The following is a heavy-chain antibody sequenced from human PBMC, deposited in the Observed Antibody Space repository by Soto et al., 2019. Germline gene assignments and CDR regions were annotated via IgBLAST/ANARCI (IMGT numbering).Heavy chain of an antibody. CDR2: IIPIFGIA. V-gene: IGHV1-69*08. CDR1: GGTFSRYS. D-gene: IGHD2-2*01. J-gene: IGHJ6*02. Sequence: QVQLVQSGAEVKKPGSSVKVSCKASGGTFSRYSITWVRQAPGHGLEWIGRIIPIFGIASYAQKFQGRVTITAYESTSTAYIELSSLRSDDTAVDYCAREDRDRETGLVPAAIDGMDVWGQGTTVTVSS. CDR3: AREDRDRETGLVPAAIDGMDV.